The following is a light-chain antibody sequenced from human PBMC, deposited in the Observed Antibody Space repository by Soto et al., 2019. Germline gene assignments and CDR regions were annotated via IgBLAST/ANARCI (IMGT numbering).Light chain of an antibody. J-gene: IGKJ1*01. Sequence: DIQMTQSPSTLSASVGDRVTITCRASQSIDTSLAWYQQKPGKAPRLLIYTASNLHSGVPSRFSGSGSGTEFTLTISSLLPDDFATYYCQHHKSYPRTFGQGTKVEIK. CDR1: QSIDTS. V-gene: IGKV1-5*03. CDR2: TAS. CDR3: QHHKSYPRT.